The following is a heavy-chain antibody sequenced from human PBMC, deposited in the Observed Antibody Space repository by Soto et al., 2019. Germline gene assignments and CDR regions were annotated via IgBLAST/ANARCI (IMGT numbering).Heavy chain of an antibody. Sequence: QVQLVESGGGVVQPGRSLRLSCAASGFTFSSYGMHWVRQAPGKGLEWVAVISYDGSNKYYADSVKGRFTISRDNSKNTLYLQMNSLRAEDTAVYYCAKGGVAVAGTFDYWGQGTLVTVSS. CDR2: ISYDGSNK. CDR1: GFTFSSYG. J-gene: IGHJ4*02. D-gene: IGHD6-19*01. CDR3: AKGGVAVAGTFDY. V-gene: IGHV3-30*18.